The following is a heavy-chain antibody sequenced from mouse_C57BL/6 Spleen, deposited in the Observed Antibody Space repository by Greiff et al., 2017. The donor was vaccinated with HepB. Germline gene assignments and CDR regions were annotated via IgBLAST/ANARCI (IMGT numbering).Heavy chain of an antibody. CDR3: ARDYYGSHFDY. V-gene: IGHV1-52*01. J-gene: IGHJ2*01. CDR2: IDPSDSET. Sequence: QVQLQQPGAELVRPGSSVKLSCKASGYTFTSYWMHWVKQRPIQGLEWIGNIDPSDSETHYNQKFKDKATLTVDKSSSTAYMQLSSLTSEDSAVYYCARDYYGSHFDYWGQGTTLIVSS. CDR1: GYTFTSYW. D-gene: IGHD1-1*01.